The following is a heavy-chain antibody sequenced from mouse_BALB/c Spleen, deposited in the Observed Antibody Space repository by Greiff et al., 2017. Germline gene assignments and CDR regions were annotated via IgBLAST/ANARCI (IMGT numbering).Heavy chain of an antibody. Sequence: VKLVESGPGLVQPSQSLSITCTVSGFSLTSYGVHWVRQSPGKGLEWLGVIWSGGSTDYNAAFISRLSISKDNSKSQVFFKMNSLQANDTAIYYCARKFYYRYLMDYWGQGTSVTVSS. CDR1: GFSLTSYG. D-gene: IGHD2-14*01. J-gene: IGHJ4*01. CDR3: ARKFYYRYLMDY. CDR2: IWSGGST. V-gene: IGHV2-2*02.